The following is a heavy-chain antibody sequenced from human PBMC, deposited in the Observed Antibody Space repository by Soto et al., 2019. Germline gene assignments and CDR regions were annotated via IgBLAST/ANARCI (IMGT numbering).Heavy chain of an antibody. CDR2: ISYDGGLQ. CDR3: VSDRGYGHASVPYS. J-gene: IGHJ4*02. D-gene: IGHD5-18*01. Sequence: QAHLVESGGGVVQPGRSLRLSCAASGFTFTSYGMQWVRQAPGTRLEWVAVISYDGGLQHYADSVKGRFTISRDNSKNMVLLQMNSLRAEDTAVYYWVSDRGYGHASVPYSWGQGTLVSVSS. CDR1: GFTFTSYG. V-gene: IGHV3-30*03.